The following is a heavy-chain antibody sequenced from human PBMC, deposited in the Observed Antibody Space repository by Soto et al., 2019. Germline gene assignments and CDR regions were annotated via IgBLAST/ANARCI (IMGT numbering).Heavy chain of an antibody. CDR3: ASWAGQVRDFGGPLDY. D-gene: IGHD4-17*01. J-gene: IGHJ4*02. V-gene: IGHV1-18*04. Sequence: ASLKFSCEACGYGFRTHGVSWVRRAPGQGLEWMGWISGYNGNTNYAQKFQGRVTMTTETSTNTAYMELRSLRSDDTALYYCASWAGQVRDFGGPLDYWGQGTLVTVSS. CDR2: ISGYNGNT. CDR1: GYGFRTHG.